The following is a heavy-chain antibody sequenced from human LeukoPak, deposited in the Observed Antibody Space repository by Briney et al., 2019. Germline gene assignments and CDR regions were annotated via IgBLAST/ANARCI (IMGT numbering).Heavy chain of an antibody. D-gene: IGHD3-16*02. CDR2: ISGSGGST. CDR1: GYTFSSYA. CDR3: AKDVVKSGPPDYFDY. Sequence: GGSLRLSCAASGYTFSSYAMSWVRQAPGKGLEWVSAISGSGGSTYYADSVKGRFTISRDNSKNTLYLQMNSLRAEDTAVYHCAKDVVKSGPPDYFDYWGQGTLVTVSS. V-gene: IGHV3-23*01. J-gene: IGHJ4*02.